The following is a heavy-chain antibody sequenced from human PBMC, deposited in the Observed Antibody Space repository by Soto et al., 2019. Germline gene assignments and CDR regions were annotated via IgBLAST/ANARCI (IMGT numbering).Heavy chain of an antibody. D-gene: IGHD6-13*01. CDR1: GYTFTSYY. CDR2: INPSGGST. Sequence: GASVKVSCKASGYTFTSYYMHWVRQAPGQGLEWMGIINPSGGSTSYAQKFQGRVTMTRDTSTSTVYMELSSLRSEDTAVYYCAREAAAADNYYYYYGMDVWGQGTTVTVSS. CDR3: AREAAAADNYYYYYGMDV. V-gene: IGHV1-46*01. J-gene: IGHJ6*02.